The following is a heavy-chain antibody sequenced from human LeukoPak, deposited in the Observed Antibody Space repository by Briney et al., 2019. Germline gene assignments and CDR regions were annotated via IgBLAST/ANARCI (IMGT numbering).Heavy chain of an antibody. Sequence: GGSLRLSCAASGFXFSSYSINWVRQAPGKGLEWVSSISSSSSYIYYADSVKGRFTISRDNAKNSLYLQMNSLRAEDTAVYYCAREERYCSGGSCYSSYFQHWGQGTLVAVSS. V-gene: IGHV3-21*01. CDR1: GFXFSSYS. CDR2: ISSSSSYI. D-gene: IGHD2-15*01. J-gene: IGHJ1*01. CDR3: AREERYCSGGSCYSSYFQH.